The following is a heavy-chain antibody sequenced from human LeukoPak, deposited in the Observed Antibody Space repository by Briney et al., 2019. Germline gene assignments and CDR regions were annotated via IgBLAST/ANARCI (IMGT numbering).Heavy chain of an antibody. V-gene: IGHV3-23*01. CDR2: ISGSGGST. D-gene: IGHD3-16*02. J-gene: IGHJ4*02. CDR1: GFTFSSYA. CDR3: AKAFRGVVVPDFDY. Sequence: GGCPRLSCAASGFTFSSYAMHWVRQAPGKGREWVSSISGSGGSTYYADSVKGRFTISRDNSKNTLYRQMNSLRAEDTAVYYCAKAFRGVVVPDFDYWGQGTLVTVSS.